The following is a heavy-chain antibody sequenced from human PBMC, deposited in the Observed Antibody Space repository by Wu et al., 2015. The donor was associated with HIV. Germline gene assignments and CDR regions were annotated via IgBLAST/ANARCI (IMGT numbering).Heavy chain of an antibody. J-gene: IGHJ3*02. CDR2: FDPEDGET. CDR1: GYTLSKLY. Sequence: QDQLVQSGAEVKKPGASVKVSCKVSGYTLSKLYMHWVRQAPGKGLEWLGGFDPEDGETIYAQKFQGRVILTEDTSIDTAHVELRSLRFEDTAVYYCATPRSGNRWWAFDIWGQGTMVTVSS. D-gene: IGHD1-26*01. CDR3: ATPRSGNRWWAFDI. V-gene: IGHV1-24*01.